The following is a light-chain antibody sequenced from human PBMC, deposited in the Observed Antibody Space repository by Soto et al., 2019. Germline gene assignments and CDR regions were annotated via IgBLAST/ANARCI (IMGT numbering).Light chain of an antibody. V-gene: IGLV1-40*01. CDR2: GNS. J-gene: IGLJ1*01. CDR1: SSNIGAGYD. CDR3: AAWDDSLNGPFYV. Sequence: QSVLTQPPSVSGAPGQRVTISCTGSSSNIGAGYDVHWYQQLPGTAPKLLIYGNSNRPSGVPDRFSGSKSGTSASLAISGLQSEDEADYYCAAWDDSLNGPFYVFGTGTQLTVL.